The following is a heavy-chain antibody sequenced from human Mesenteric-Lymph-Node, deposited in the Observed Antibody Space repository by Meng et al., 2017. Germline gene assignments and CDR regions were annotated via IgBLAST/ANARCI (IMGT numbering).Heavy chain of an antibody. CDR1: GFTFDDYG. CDR3: GRQGSWAFDI. V-gene: IGHV3-7*01. D-gene: IGHD6-6*01. Sequence: GESLKISCAASGFTFDDYGMSWVRQTPEKGLEWMANIRGDGSVKQYVDSVMGRFIISRDNAKNSLYLQLNSLRVDDTAVYYCGRQGSWAFDIWGQGTMVTVSS. J-gene: IGHJ3*02. CDR2: IRGDGSVK.